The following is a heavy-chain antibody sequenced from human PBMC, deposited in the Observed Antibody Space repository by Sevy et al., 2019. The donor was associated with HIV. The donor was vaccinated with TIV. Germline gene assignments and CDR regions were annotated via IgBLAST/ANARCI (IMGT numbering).Heavy chain of an antibody. CDR3: AKDSRVYSSSHFDY. V-gene: IGHV3-11*06. CDR1: GFTFSDYS. Sequence: GGSLRLSCAASGFTFSDYSMTWIRQAPGKGLEWVSYISSGSTYINYADSVKGRFTISRDNAKNSLYLQMNSLRAEDTAVYYCAKDSRVYSSSHFDYWGQGTLVTVSS. CDR2: ISSGSTYI. D-gene: IGHD6-13*01. J-gene: IGHJ4*02.